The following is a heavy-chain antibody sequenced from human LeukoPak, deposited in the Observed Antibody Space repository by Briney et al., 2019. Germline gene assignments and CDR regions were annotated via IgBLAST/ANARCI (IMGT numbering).Heavy chain of an antibody. CDR2: INHSGST. CDR3: ATQRTDYGDY. J-gene: IGHJ4*02. V-gene: IGHV4-34*01. CDR1: GGSFSGYY. Sequence: SETLSLTCAVYGGSFSGYYWSWIRQPPGKGLEWIGEINHSGSTNYNPSLKSRVTISVDTSKNQFSLKLGSVTAADTAVYYCATQRTDYGDYWGQGTLVTVSS. D-gene: IGHD1-1*01.